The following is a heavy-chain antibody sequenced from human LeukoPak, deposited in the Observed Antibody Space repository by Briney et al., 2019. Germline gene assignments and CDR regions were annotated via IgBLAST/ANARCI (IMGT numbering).Heavy chain of an antibody. Sequence: PGGSLRLSCAASGFTFDDYAMHWVRQAPGKGLEWVSGISWNSGSIGYADSVKGRFTISRDNAKNSLYLQMNSLRAEDTALYYCAKGREYYYDSSGPFDYWGQGTLVTVSS. CDR3: AKGREYYYDSSGPFDY. V-gene: IGHV3-9*01. CDR2: ISWNSGSI. J-gene: IGHJ4*02. D-gene: IGHD3-22*01. CDR1: GFTFDDYA.